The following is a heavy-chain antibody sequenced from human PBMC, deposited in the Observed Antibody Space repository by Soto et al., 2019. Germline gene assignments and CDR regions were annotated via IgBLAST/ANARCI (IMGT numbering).Heavy chain of an antibody. CDR1: GFTFSDHY. J-gene: IGHJ6*02. Sequence: GGSLRLSCAASGFTFSDHYMDWVRQAPGKGLEWVGRTRNKANSYTTEYAASVKGRFTISRDDSKNSLYLQMNSLKTEDTAVYYCARGACSGGSCYYYYYGMDVWGQGTTVTVSS. D-gene: IGHD2-15*01. CDR3: ARGACSGGSCYYYYYGMDV. V-gene: IGHV3-72*01. CDR2: TRNKANSYTT.